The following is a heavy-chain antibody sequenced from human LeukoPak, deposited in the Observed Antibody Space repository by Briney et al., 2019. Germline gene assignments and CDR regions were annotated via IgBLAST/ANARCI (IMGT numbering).Heavy chain of an antibody. CDR3: ARAVDTDYHFDY. V-gene: IGHV3-7*04. D-gene: IGHD5-18*01. CDR2: IKQDGSEK. CDR1: GFTFSSYW. Sequence: GSLRLSCAASGFTFSSYWMSWVRQAPGKGLEWVANIKQDGSEKYYVDSVKGRFTISRDNAKNSLYLQVNSLRAEDTAVYYCARAVDTDYHFDYWGQGTLVTVSS. J-gene: IGHJ4*02.